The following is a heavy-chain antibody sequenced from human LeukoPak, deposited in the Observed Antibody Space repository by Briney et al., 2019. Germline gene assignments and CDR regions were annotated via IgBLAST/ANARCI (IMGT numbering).Heavy chain of an antibody. CDR2: ISSSSSYI. V-gene: IGHV3-21*01. Sequence: GRSLRLSCAASGFTFSRYSMNWVRQAPGKGLEWVSSISSSSSYIYYADSVKGRFTISRDNAKNSLYLQMNSLRAEDTAVYYCARDGPYSSSWRDAFDIWGQGTMVTASS. CDR1: GFTFSRYS. J-gene: IGHJ3*02. D-gene: IGHD6-13*01. CDR3: ARDGPYSSSWRDAFDI.